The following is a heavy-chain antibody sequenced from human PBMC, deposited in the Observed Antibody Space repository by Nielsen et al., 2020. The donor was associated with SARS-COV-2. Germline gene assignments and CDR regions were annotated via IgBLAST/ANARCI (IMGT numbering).Heavy chain of an antibody. V-gene: IGHV3-48*03. Sequence: GGSLRFSCAVSGFTFSSYDFNWVRQAPGKGLEWISYISRSGATKFYADSVKGRFTISRDTARKSIYLQLNNLRADDTAVYYCARPSPNDYVYFDVWGQGTLVTVSS. J-gene: IGHJ4*02. CDR2: ISRSGATK. D-gene: IGHD4-17*01. CDR1: GFTFSSYD. CDR3: ARPSPNDYVYFDV.